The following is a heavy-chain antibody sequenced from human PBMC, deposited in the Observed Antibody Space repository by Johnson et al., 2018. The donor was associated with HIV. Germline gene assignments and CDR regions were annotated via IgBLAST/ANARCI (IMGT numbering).Heavy chain of an antibody. D-gene: IGHD1-7*01. CDR2: ISGGST. Sequence: VQLVESRGVLVQPGGSLRLSCAASGFTVSSNEMSWVRQAPGKGLEWVSSISGGSTYYADPVKGRLTISRDNSKNTLYLQMNSLRAEDTAVYYCARVEWELELLGAFDIWGQGTMVTVSS. V-gene: IGHV3-38-3*01. CDR1: GFTVSSNE. CDR3: ARVEWELELLGAFDI. J-gene: IGHJ3*02.